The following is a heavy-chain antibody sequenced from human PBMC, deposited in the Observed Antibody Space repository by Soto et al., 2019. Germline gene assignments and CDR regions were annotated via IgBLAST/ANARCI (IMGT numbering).Heavy chain of an antibody. Sequence: GSLRLSFAASGFTFDTYWMNWVRQAPGKGPEWLSGINSDGTISSYADSVKGRFTISRDNARNTLSPQMNSLRADDTAVYYCARLSGDHSAFFSYGMDAWGQGTTVTVSS. D-gene: IGHD2-21*01. CDR1: GFTFDTYW. CDR2: INSDGTIS. J-gene: IGHJ6*02. CDR3: ARLSGDHSAFFSYGMDA. V-gene: IGHV3-74*01.